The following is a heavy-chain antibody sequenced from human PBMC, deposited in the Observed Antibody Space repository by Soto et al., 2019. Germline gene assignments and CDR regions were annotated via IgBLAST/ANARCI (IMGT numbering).Heavy chain of an antibody. J-gene: IGHJ2*01. D-gene: IGHD6-13*01. Sequence: LSLTCSVSGTSISSFNWNWVRQPAGKGPEWVGRLNIAGTINYNPSLKSRITMSMDTSKNQISLHLRSVTAADTAIYYCARDRGEYTSSWFWYFSHWGHGTLVTVSS. CDR3: ARDRGEYTSSWFWYFSH. CDR2: LNIAGTI. CDR1: GTSISSFN. V-gene: IGHV4-4*07.